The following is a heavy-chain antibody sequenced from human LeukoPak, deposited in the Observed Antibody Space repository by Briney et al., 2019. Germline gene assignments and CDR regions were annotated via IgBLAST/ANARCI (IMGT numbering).Heavy chain of an antibody. CDR3: ASTLRARAFDI. J-gene: IGHJ3*02. CDR1: GFTVSSNY. D-gene: IGHD4-17*01. V-gene: IGHV3-53*04. Sequence: PGGSLRLSCAASGFTVSSNYMSWVRQASGKGLEWVSVIYSGGSTYYADSVKGRFTISRHNSKNTLYLQMNSLGAEDTAVYYCASTLRARAFDIWGQGTMVTVSS. CDR2: IYSGGST.